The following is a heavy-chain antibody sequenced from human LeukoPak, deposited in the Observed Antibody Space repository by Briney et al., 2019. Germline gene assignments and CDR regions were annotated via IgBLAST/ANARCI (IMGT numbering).Heavy chain of an antibody. CDR3: ARNQGYCRGGSCYSARFDP. Sequence: ASVKVSCKASGYTFTSYYMHWVRQAPGQGLEWMGIINPSGGSTSYAQKFQGRVTMTRDTSTSTVYMELSSLRSEDTAVYYCARNQGYCRGGSCYSARFDPWGQGTLVTVSS. CDR2: INPSGGST. J-gene: IGHJ5*02. V-gene: IGHV1-46*01. CDR1: GYTFTSYY. D-gene: IGHD2-15*01.